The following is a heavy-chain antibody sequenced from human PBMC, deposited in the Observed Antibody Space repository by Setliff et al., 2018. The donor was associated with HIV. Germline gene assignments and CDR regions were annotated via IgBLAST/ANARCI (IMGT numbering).Heavy chain of an antibody. CDR2: IYPTGST. V-gene: IGHV4-4*07. CDR3: AREVDNPRDAFDI. CDR1: GGSMSSFY. J-gene: IGHJ3*02. Sequence: PSETLSLTCTVSGGSMSSFYWSWIRQPAGKGLEWIGHIYPTGSTDYNPSLKSRVTMSIDTSKNQFSLKLSSMTAADTALYYCAREVDNPRDAFDIWAQGTMVTVSS.